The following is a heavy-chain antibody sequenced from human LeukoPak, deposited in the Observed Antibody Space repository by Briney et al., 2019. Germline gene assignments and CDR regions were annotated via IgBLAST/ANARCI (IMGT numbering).Heavy chain of an antibody. Sequence: PGGSLRLSCAASGFTFSSYGMHWVRQAPGKGLEWVAFIRYDGSNKYYADSVKGRFTISRDNSKNTLYLQMNSLRAEDTAVYYCALSGAYCSSTSCLRGFDYWGQGTLVTVSS. CDR1: GFTFSSYG. D-gene: IGHD2-2*01. J-gene: IGHJ4*02. CDR2: IRYDGSNK. V-gene: IGHV3-30*02. CDR3: ALSGAYCSSTSCLRGFDY.